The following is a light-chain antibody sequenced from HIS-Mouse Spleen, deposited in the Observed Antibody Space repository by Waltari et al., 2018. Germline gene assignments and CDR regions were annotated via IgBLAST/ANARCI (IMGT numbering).Light chain of an antibody. CDR1: SSTIGRNY. V-gene: IGLV1-47*01. J-gene: IGLJ3*02. Sequence: QSVLTQPPSASVTPGQRVTISCSGSSSTIGRNYVYWYQQLPGTAPKLLIYRNNQRPSGVPYRFSGSKSGTSASLAISGLRSEDEADYYCAAWDDSLSGPVFGGGTKLTVL. CDR3: AAWDDSLSGPV. CDR2: RNN.